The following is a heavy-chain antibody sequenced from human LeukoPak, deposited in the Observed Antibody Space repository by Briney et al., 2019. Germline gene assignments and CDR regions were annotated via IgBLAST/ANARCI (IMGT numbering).Heavy chain of an antibody. D-gene: IGHD4-17*01. CDR2: IYYSGST. CDR3: ARLSTVTTSFDY. CDR1: GGSISSSYSY. V-gene: IGHV4-39*07. Sequence: SETLSLTCTVSGGSISSSYSYWGWIRQPPGKGLEWIGNIYYSGSTYYNPSLKSRVTMSVDTSKNQFSLKLSSVTAADTAVYYCARLSTVTTSFDYWGQGTLVTVSS. J-gene: IGHJ4*02.